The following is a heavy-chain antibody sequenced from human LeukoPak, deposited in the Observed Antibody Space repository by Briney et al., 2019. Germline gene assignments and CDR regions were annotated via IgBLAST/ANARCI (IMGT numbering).Heavy chain of an antibody. J-gene: IGHJ4*02. D-gene: IGHD3-10*01. CDR1: GGSISSSNW. V-gene: IGHV4-4*02. Sequence: SETLSLTCAVSGGSISSSNWWSWVHQPPGKGLEWIGEIYHSGSTNYNPSLKSRVTMSVDTSKNQFSLKLRSVTAADTAVYYCARDTYYYGSGSYYFDYWGQGTLVTVSS. CDR3: ARDTYYYGSGSYYFDY. CDR2: IYHSGST.